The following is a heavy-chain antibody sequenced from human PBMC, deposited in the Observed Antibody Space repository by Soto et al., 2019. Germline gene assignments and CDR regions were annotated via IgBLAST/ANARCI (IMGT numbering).Heavy chain of an antibody. Sequence: GGSLRLSCAVSGFTFSASGMHWVRQAPGKGLEWVAVIWYDGSNKYYADSVKGRFTISRDNSKNTLYLQMNSLRAEDTAVYYCARGQYSSSSVFDYWGQGTLVTVSS. CDR3: ARGQYSSSSVFDY. V-gene: IGHV3-33*08. CDR1: GFTFSASG. CDR2: IWYDGSNK. D-gene: IGHD6-6*01. J-gene: IGHJ4*02.